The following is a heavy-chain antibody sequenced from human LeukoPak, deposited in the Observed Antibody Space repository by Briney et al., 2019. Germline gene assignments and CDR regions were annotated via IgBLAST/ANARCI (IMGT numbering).Heavy chain of an antibody. V-gene: IGHV4-34*01. J-gene: IGHJ3*01. CDR3: ARDVHIYGNAFGV. CDR2: INHSGST. D-gene: IGHD1-1*01. Sequence: SETLSLTCAVYGGSFSGYYWSWIRQPPGKGLEWIGEINHSGSTNYNPSLKSRVTISVDTSKNQFSLKLSSVTAADTAVYYCARDVHIYGNAFGVWGQGTMVTVSS. CDR1: GGSFSGYY.